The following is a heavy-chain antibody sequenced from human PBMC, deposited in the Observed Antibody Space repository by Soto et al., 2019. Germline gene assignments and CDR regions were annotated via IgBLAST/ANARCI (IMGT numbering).Heavy chain of an antibody. Sequence: SETLSLTCTVSGGSISSGGYYWSWIRQHPGKGLEWIGYIYYSGSTYYNPSLKSRDTISVDTSKKQFSLKLSSVTAADTAVYYCARDWQQLVIFDPWGQGTLVTVS. D-gene: IGHD6-13*01. CDR2: IYYSGST. CDR3: ARDWQQLVIFDP. V-gene: IGHV4-31*03. CDR1: GGSISSGGYY. J-gene: IGHJ5*02.